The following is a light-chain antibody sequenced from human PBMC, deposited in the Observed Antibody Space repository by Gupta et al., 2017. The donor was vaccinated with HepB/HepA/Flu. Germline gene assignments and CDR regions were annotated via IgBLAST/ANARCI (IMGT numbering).Light chain of an antibody. CDR1: SSDVGGYNY. CDR3: SSYTSSSTLIV. J-gene: IGLJ1*01. V-gene: IGLV2-14*03. CDR2: NVN. Sequence: QSALTQPASVSGSPGQSITISCTGTSSDVGGYNYVSWYQQHPGEVPKLIIYNVNDRPSGVPNRFSGSKSGNTASLTISGLQAEDEADYYCSSYTSSSTLIVFATGTKVTVL.